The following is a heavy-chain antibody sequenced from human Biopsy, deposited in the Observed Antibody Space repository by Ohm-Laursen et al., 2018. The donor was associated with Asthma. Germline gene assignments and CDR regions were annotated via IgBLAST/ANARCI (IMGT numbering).Heavy chain of an antibody. Sequence: GSLRLSCAASGFTVSTNGMSWVRQPPGEGLEWVSVIYSGGTSHTADSVRGRFTISRDYSKNTLYLQMHSLRAEDTAVYYCARGDSSNWSHYYFDYWGQGTLVTVSS. CDR1: GFTVSTNG. V-gene: IGHV3-53*01. D-gene: IGHD3-22*01. J-gene: IGHJ4*02. CDR3: ARGDSSNWSHYYFDY. CDR2: IYSGGTS.